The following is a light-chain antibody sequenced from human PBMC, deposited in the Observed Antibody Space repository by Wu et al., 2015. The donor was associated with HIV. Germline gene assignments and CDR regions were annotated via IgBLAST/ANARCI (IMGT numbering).Light chain of an antibody. V-gene: IGKV1-NL1*01. CDR2: AAS. CDR1: QGIINS. J-gene: IGKJ1*01. Sequence: DIQMTQSPSSLSASVGDRVTITCRASQGIINSLAWYQQKPGKAPKLLLYAASRLESGVPSRFSGSGSETDYTLTISSLEPEDFATYYCQQSYNTPWTFGQGTKVEIK. CDR3: QQSYNTPWT.